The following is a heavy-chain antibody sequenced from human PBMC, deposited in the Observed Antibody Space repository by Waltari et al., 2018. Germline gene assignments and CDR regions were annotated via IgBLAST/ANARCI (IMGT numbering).Heavy chain of an antibody. CDR3: ARELETTPHDAFDI. D-gene: IGHD1-1*01. V-gene: IGHV1-46*01. CDR1: GYTFTSYY. CDR2: INRSGGST. Sequence: QVQLVQSGAEVKKPGASVKVSCKASGYTFTSYYMHWVRQAPGQGLEWIGRINRSGGSTSYAQKFQGRVTMTSDTSTSTVYMELSSLRSEDTAVYYCARELETTPHDAFDIWGQGTMVTVSS. J-gene: IGHJ3*02.